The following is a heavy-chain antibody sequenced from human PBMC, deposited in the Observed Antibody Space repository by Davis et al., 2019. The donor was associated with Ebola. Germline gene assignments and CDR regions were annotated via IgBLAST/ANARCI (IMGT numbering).Heavy chain of an antibody. CDR2: IYSGGST. J-gene: IGHJ6*02. Sequence: PGGSLRLSCAASGFTVSSNYMSWVRQAPGKGLEWVSVIYSGGSTYYADSVKGRFTISRDNSKNTLYLQMNSLRAEDTAVYYCARDNIVVVPAATTYYYYYGMDVWGQGTTVTVSS. CDR3: ARDNIVVVPAATTYYYYYGMDV. D-gene: IGHD2-2*01. CDR1: GFTVSSNY. V-gene: IGHV3-66*01.